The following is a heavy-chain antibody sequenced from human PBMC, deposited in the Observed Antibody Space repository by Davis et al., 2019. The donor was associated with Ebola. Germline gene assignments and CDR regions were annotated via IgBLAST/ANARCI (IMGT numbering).Heavy chain of an antibody. J-gene: IGHJ4*02. Sequence: GESLKISCKGSGYSFNSYWISWVRQMPGKGLEWMGRIDPSDSYTNYSPSFQGHVTISADKSISTAYLQWSSLKASDTAMYYCARPYDYGDYSFGYWGQGTLVTVSS. CDR2: IDPSDSYT. CDR1: GYSFNSYW. D-gene: IGHD4-17*01. CDR3: ARPYDYGDYSFGY. V-gene: IGHV5-10-1*01.